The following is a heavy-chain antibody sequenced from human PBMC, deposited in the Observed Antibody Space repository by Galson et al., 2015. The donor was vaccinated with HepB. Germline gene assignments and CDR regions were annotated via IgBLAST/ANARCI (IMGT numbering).Heavy chain of an antibody. CDR3: AKSSGWFQGAFDI. Sequence: SLRLSCAASGFTFSNAWMNWVRQAPGKGLEWVGRIKSKTDGGTTDYAAPVKGRFTISRDDSKNTLYLQMNSLRAEDTAVYYCAKSSGWFQGAFDIWGQGTMVTVSS. CDR2: IKSKTDGGTT. CDR1: GFTFSNAW. J-gene: IGHJ3*02. D-gene: IGHD6-19*01. V-gene: IGHV3-15*07.